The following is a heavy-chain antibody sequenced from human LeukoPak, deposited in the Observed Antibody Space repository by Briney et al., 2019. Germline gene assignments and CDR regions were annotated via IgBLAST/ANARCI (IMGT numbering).Heavy chain of an antibody. D-gene: IGHD6-13*01. CDR1: GFTFSSYD. V-gene: IGHV3-30*02. Sequence: PGGSLRLSCAASGFTFSSYDMHWVRQAPGKGLEWVAFIRYDGSNKYYADSVKGRFTISRDNSKNTLYLQMNSLRAEDTAVYYCAKDRRAAAASDAFDIWGQGTMVTVSS. CDR3: AKDRRAAAASDAFDI. J-gene: IGHJ3*02. CDR2: IRYDGSNK.